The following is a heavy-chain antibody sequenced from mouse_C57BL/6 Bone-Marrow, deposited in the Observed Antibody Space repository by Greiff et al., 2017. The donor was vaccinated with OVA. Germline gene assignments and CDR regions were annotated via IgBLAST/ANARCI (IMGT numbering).Heavy chain of an antibody. CDR2: IDPSDSYT. J-gene: IGHJ4*01. D-gene: IGHD2-1*01. CDR1: GYTFTSYW. CDR3: ALIYYGNYNYAMDY. V-gene: IGHV1-50*01. Sequence: QVQLQQPGAELVKPGASVKLSCKASGYTFTSYWMQWVKQGPGQGLEWIGEIDPSDSYTNYNQKFKGKATLTVDTSSSTAYMQLSSLTSEDSAVYYCALIYYGNYNYAMDYWGQGTSVTVSS.